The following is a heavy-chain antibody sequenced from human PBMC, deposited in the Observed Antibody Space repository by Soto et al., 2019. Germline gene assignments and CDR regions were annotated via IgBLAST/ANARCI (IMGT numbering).Heavy chain of an antibody. J-gene: IGHJ4*02. V-gene: IGHV4-30-2*01. CDR2: IYHSGST. D-gene: IGHD1-1*01. CDR1: GGSVSSGGYS. CDR3: ARAVPSTGTLDY. Sequence: TLSLPCAVSGGSVSSGGYSWSWIRQPPGKGLEWIGYIYHSGSTYYNPSLKSRVTISVDRSKNQFSLKLSSVTAADTAVYYCARAVPSTGTLDYWGQGTLGTVS.